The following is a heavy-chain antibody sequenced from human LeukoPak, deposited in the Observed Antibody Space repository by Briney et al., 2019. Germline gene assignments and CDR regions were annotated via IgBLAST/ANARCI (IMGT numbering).Heavy chain of an antibody. J-gene: IGHJ6*03. Sequence: SETLSLTCTVSGDSISSYYCSWIRQPPGKGLEWIGYIYYSGSTSHNPSLKSRVTISLDTSNNQFSLQLSSVTAADTAVYYCARGNDYGDYAPWYYYYYMDVWGKGTTVTVSS. CDR3: ARGNDYGDYAPWYYYYYMDV. D-gene: IGHD4-17*01. CDR2: IYYSGST. CDR1: GDSISSYY. V-gene: IGHV4-59*12.